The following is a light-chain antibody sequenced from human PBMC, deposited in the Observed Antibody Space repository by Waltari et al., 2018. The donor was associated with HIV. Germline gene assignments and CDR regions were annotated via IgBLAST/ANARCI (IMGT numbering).Light chain of an antibody. V-gene: IGLV2-14*03. Sequence: QSDLTQPASVSGSPGQSITISCTATNSALSNYISWYQHHPGDAPKLILFDFNRRPSGISDRFSGSKSGNTASLTISWLQADDEADYFCSSYVGSARLFGGGTKVTVL. CDR1: NSALSNY. CDR3: SSYVGSARL. CDR2: DFN. J-gene: IGLJ2*01.